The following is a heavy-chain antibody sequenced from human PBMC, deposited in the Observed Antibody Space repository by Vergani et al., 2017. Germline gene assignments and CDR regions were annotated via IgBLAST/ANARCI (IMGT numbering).Heavy chain of an antibody. Sequence: QLQLQESGPGLVKPSETLSLTCTVSGGSISSSSYYWGWIRQPPGKGLEWIGSIYYSGSTYYNPSLKSRVTISVDTSKNQFSLRLISVTAADTAVYYCASLDYVWGSYRYWSDNWFDPWGQGTLVTVSS. CDR2: IYYSGST. CDR1: GGSISSSSYY. CDR3: ASLDYVWGSYRYWSDNWFDP. V-gene: IGHV4-39*01. D-gene: IGHD3-16*02. J-gene: IGHJ5*02.